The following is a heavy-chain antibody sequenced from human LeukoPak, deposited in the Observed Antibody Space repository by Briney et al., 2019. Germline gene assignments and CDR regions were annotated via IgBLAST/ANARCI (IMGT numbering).Heavy chain of an antibody. CDR1: GGSISSGGYY. CDR2: IYHSGST. CDR3: ARDGYGMDV. J-gene: IGHJ6*02. V-gene: IGHV4-30-2*01. Sequence: SETLSLTCTVSGGSISSGGYYWSWIRQPPGKGLEWIGYIYHSGSTYYNPSLKSRVTISVDRSKNQFSLKLSSVTAADTAVYYCARDGYGMDVWGQGTTVTVSS.